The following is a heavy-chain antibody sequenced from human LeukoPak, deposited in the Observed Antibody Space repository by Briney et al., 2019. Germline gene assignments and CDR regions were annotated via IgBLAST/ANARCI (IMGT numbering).Heavy chain of an antibody. V-gene: IGHV1-69*13. CDR2: IIPIFGTA. Sequence: SVTVSCKASGGTFSNYAISWVRQAPGQGLEWMGGIIPIFGTANYAQKFQGRVTITADESTSTAYMELSSLRSEDTAVYYCARLDEYSSSSRYYGMDVWGQGTTVTVSS. CDR1: GGTFSNYA. J-gene: IGHJ6*02. CDR3: ARLDEYSSSSRYYGMDV. D-gene: IGHD6-6*01.